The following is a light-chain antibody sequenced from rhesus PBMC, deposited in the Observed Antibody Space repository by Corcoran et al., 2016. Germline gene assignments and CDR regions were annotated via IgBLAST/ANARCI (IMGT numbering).Light chain of an antibody. CDR1: QGITND. CDR2: EAS. Sequence: DIQMTQSPSSLSASVGDRVTITCRASQGITNDLAWYQQKPGKTPRLLIYEASSLQSGIPTRFSGIGSGTDFGLTISSLQPEDFATYYCQHYYTYPYTFGQGTKVEIK. J-gene: IGKJ2*01. V-gene: IGKV1-25*01. CDR3: QHYYTYPYT.